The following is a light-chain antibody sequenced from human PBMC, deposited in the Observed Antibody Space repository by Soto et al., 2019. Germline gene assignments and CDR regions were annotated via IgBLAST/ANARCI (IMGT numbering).Light chain of an antibody. CDR1: QGISSY. CDR3: QQLNSYPIT. CDR2: AAS. J-gene: IGKJ5*01. Sequence: DIQLTQSPSFLSASVGDRVTITCRASQGISSYLAWYQQKPVNAPKLLIYAASTLQSGVPSRFSGSGSGTEFSLTISSLQPEDFATYYCQQLNSYPITFGQGTRLEIK. V-gene: IGKV1-9*01.